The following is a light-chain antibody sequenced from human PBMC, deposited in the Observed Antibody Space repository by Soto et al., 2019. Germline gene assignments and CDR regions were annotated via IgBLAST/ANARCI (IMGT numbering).Light chain of an antibody. V-gene: IGKV2-30*01. J-gene: IGKJ2*01. Sequence: VVMTQSPMSPPVTLGQPASISCTSSQSLVYRDGNTYLNWFHQRPGQPPRRLIYKVSNRDSGVPDRFSGSGSASDFTLKISRVAAEDVGLYYCMQGSHWPYTFGQGTKLEIK. CDR3: MQGSHWPYT. CDR1: QSLVYRDGNTY. CDR2: KVS.